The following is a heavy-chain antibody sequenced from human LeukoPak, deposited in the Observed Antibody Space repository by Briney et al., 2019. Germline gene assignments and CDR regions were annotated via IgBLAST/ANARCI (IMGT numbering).Heavy chain of an antibody. CDR1: GYFISRGYD. J-gene: IGHJ4*02. CDR3: TRHPVPEIYFA. Sequence: WETLSLTCAVSGYFISRGYDWGWIRQRPGKGVEWIGSIYHSGSTYYNPSLKSRVTISVDTSKYQFSLKLSSVIAADTAVYYCTRHPVPEIYFAWGQGTLVTVSS. V-gene: IGHV4-38-2*01. D-gene: IGHD2/OR15-2a*01. CDR2: IYHSGST.